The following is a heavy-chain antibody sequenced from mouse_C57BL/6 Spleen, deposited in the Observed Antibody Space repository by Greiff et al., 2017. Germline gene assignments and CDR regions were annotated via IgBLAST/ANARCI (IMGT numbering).Heavy chain of an antibody. CDR3: ARRREGNYWDY. V-gene: IGHV5-9*01. CDR2: ISGGGGNT. Sequence: EVHLVESGGGLVKPGGSLKLSCAASGFTFSSYTMSWVRQTPEKRLEWVATISGGGGNTYYPDSVKGRFTISRDNAKNTLYLQMSSLRSEDTALYYCARRREGNYWDYWGQGTTLTVSS. J-gene: IGHJ2*01. CDR1: GFTFSSYT.